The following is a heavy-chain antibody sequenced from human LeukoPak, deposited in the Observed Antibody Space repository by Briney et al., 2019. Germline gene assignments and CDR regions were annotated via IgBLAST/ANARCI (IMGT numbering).Heavy chain of an antibody. CDR1: GFTFSSYS. CDR2: ISSSSSYI. D-gene: IGHD1-1*01. V-gene: IGHV3-21*01. CDR3: ARDHVRYWNDGDAFDI. J-gene: IGHJ3*02. Sequence: GGSLRLSCAASGFTFSSYSMNWVRQAPGKGLEWVSSISSSSSYIYYADSVKGRFTISRDNAKNSLYLQMNSLRAEDTAVYYCARDHVRYWNDGDAFDIWGQGTMVTVSS.